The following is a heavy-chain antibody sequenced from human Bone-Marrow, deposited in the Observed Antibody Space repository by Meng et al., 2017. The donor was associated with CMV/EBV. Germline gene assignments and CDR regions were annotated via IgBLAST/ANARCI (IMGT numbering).Heavy chain of an antibody. D-gene: IGHD3-16*01. V-gene: IGHV3-21*01. CDR2: ISSSSSYI. CDR1: GFTFSSYS. J-gene: IGHJ4*02. Sequence: GESLKISCAASGFTFSSYSMNWVRQAPGKGLEWVSSISSSSSYIYYADSVKGRFTISRDNAKNSLYLQMNGLRAEDTAVYYCARVPNVAGTFHFDDWGQGTRVTVSS. CDR3: ARVPNVAGTFHFDD.